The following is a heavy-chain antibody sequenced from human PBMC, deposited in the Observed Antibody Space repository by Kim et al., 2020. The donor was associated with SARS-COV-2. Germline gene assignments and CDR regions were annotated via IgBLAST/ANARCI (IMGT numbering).Heavy chain of an antibody. CDR2: IYSGGST. J-gene: IGHJ4*02. CDR1: GFTVSSNY. CDR3: ARGLEIVVPAALEY. V-gene: IGHV3-66*01. D-gene: IGHD2-2*01. Sequence: GGSLRLSCAASGFTVSSNYMSWVRQAPGKGLEWVSVIYSGGSTYYADSVKGRFTISRDNSKNTLYLQMNSLRAEDTAVYYCARGLEIVVPAALEYWGQGTLVSVST.